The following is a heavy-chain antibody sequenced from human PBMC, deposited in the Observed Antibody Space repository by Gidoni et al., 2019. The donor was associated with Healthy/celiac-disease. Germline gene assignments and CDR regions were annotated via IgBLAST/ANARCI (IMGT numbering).Heavy chain of an antibody. CDR2: INAGNGNT. CDR3: AVATRLYYYGMDV. D-gene: IGHD6-6*01. Sequence: QVQLVQSGAAVKKPGASVQVSCKASGYTFTSYAMHWVRQAPGQRLEWMGWINAGNGNTKDSQKFQGRVTSTRDTSASTAYMELSSLRSEDTAVYYCAVATRLYYYGMDVWGQGTTVTVSS. J-gene: IGHJ6*02. CDR1: GYTFTSYA. V-gene: IGHV1-3*01.